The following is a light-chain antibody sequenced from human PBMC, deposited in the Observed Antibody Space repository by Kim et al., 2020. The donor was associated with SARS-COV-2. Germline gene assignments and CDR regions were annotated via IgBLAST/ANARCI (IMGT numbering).Light chain of an antibody. CDR1: TFNIGNNG. Sequence: QSVLTQPPSLSGPPGQTVTISCSGRTFNIGNNGVNWYQQLPGKRPKLLVYFDDLLPSGISDRFSGSKSGTSASLAISGLQSDDEADYYCSSWDDSLSDLVFGGGTQLTVL. CDR2: FDD. J-gene: IGLJ2*01. CDR3: SSWDDSLSDLV. V-gene: IGLV1-36*01.